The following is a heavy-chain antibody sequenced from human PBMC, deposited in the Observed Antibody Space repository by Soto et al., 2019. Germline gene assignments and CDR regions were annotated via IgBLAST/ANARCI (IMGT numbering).Heavy chain of an antibody. CDR1: GYTFTSYA. V-gene: IGHV1-3*01. D-gene: IGHD4-17*01. Sequence: ASVKVSCKASGYTFTSYAMHWVRQAPGQRLEWMGWINAGNGNTKYSQRFQGRVTITRDTSASTAYMELSSLRSEDTAVYYCARDDYGDYLFDYWGQGTLVTVSS. J-gene: IGHJ4*02. CDR3: ARDDYGDYLFDY. CDR2: INAGNGNT.